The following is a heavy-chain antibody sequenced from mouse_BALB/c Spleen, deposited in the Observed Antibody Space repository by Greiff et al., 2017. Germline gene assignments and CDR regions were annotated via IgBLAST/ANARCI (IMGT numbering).Heavy chain of an antibody. D-gene: IGHD4-1*01. CDR2: IDPENGDT. CDR3: NAWDGELAY. J-gene: IGHJ3*01. V-gene: IGHV14-4*02. CDR1: GFNIKDYY. Sequence: EVQLQQSGAELVRSGASVKLSCTASGFNIKDYYMHWVKQRPEQGLEWIGWIDPENGDTEYAPKFQGKATMTADTSSNTAYLQLSSLTSEDTAVYYCNAWDGELAYWGQGTLVTVSA.